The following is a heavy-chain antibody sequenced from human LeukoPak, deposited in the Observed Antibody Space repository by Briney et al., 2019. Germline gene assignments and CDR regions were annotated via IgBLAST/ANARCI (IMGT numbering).Heavy chain of an antibody. CDR1: GFTFSSYG. CDR3: AKDLRGLYGDQVAFDI. Sequence: GGSLRLSWAASGFTFSSYGMRWVRQAAGKGLEWVAVISYDGSNKYYADSVKGRFTISRDNSKNTLYLQMNSLRAEDTAVYYCAKDLRGLYGDQVAFDIWGQGTMVTVSS. CDR2: ISYDGSNK. D-gene: IGHD4-17*01. V-gene: IGHV3-30*18. J-gene: IGHJ3*02.